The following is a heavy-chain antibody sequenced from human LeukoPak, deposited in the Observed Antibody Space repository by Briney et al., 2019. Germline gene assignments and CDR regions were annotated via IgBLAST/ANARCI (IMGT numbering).Heavy chain of an antibody. Sequence: GGSLRLSCAASGFTFSSYSMNWVRQAPGKGLEWVANIKEDGSEKYYVDSLKGRFTISRDNAKNSLYLQMNSLRAEDTAVYYCARVGNLYYYYYMDVWGKGTTVTVSS. CDR2: IKEDGSEK. CDR3: ARVGNLYYYYYMDV. V-gene: IGHV3-7*01. CDR1: GFTFSSYS. J-gene: IGHJ6*03. D-gene: IGHD1-14*01.